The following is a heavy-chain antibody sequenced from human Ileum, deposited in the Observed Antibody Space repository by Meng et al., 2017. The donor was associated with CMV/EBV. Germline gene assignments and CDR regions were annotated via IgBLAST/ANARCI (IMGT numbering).Heavy chain of an antibody. Sequence: QVALVTSGTEGKRTGAIVKVSCETSGYTFTNYNIAWVRQAPGQGLERIAWISIHHGQTEYAQKYQDRLTVTRDTSTNTAYMELRSLTSDDTAMYYCARDYWGYDYWGQGTLVTVSS. CDR3: ARDYWGYDY. CDR2: ISIHHGQT. V-gene: IGHV1-18*01. CDR1: GYTFTNYN. J-gene: IGHJ4*02. D-gene: IGHD7-27*01.